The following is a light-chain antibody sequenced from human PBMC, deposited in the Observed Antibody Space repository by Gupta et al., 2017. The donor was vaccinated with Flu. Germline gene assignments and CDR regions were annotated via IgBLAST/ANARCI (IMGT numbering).Light chain of an antibody. Sequence: APGQSVTISCTGTSSDVGAYTYVSWYQQHTGKAPKLILYDVSKRPSGVPDRFSASKSGKTASLNISGLQAEDEADYHCSSYAGSNTWVFGGGTKLTVL. CDR3: SSYAGSNTWV. CDR1: SSDVGAYTY. J-gene: IGLJ3*02. V-gene: IGLV2-11*03. CDR2: DVS.